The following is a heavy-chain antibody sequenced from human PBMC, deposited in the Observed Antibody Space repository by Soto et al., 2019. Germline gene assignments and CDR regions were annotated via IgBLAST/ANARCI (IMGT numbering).Heavy chain of an antibody. D-gene: IGHD2-15*01. CDR1: GYTFTSYG. J-gene: IGHJ6*02. CDR3: VRRVVAVSRYYGMDV. Sequence: QVPLVQSGAEVKKPGASVKVSCKASGYTFTSYGISWVRQAPGQGLEWMGWISAYNGNTNYAQKLQGRVTMTTDTSTSTAYMELRSLRSDDTAVYYCVRRVVAVSRYYGMDVWGQGTTVTVSS. V-gene: IGHV1-18*01. CDR2: ISAYNGNT.